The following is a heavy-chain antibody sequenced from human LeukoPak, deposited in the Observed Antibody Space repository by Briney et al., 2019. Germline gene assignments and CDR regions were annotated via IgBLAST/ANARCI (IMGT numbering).Heavy chain of an antibody. V-gene: IGHV1-46*01. CDR2: INPSGGST. CDR1: GYTFTSYD. J-gene: IGHJ4*02. CDR3: ARLDYDSSGNDRG. D-gene: IGHD3-22*01. Sequence: ASVKVSCKASGYTFTSYDINWVRQAPGQGLEWMGIINPSGGSTSYAQKFQGRVTMTRDMSTSTVYMELSSLRSEDTAVYYCARLDYDSSGNDRGWGQGTLVTVSS.